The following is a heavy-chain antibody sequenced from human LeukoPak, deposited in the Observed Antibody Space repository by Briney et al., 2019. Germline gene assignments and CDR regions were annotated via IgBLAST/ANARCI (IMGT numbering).Heavy chain of an antibody. V-gene: IGHV1-2*02. Sequence: PGASVKVSCKTSGYTFTDYYIHWVRQAPGQGLEWMGWINPNSGETNSAQKFQGRVTMTGDTSISTAYMELRRVTSDDTAVYYCARDRDYSNTERGFDYWGQGTLVTVPS. CDR2: INPNSGET. J-gene: IGHJ4*02. D-gene: IGHD4-11*01. CDR1: GYTFTDYY. CDR3: ARDRDYSNTERGFDY.